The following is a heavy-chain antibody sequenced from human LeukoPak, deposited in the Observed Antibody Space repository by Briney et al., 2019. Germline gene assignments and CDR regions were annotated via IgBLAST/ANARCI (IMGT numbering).Heavy chain of an antibody. V-gene: IGHV4-59*01. CDR1: GGSISSYY. CDR2: IYYSGST. D-gene: IGHD3-10*01. CDR3: ARVSRLGAMVRGVIGWFDP. Sequence: SETLSLTCTVFGGSISSYYWSWIRQPPGKGLEWIGYIYYSGSTNYNPSLKSRVTISVDTSKNQFSLKLSSVTAADTAVYYCARVSRLGAMVRGVIGWFDPWGQGTLVTVSS. J-gene: IGHJ5*02.